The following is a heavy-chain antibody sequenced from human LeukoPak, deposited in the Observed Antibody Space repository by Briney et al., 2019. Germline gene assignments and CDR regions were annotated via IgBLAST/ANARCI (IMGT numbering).Heavy chain of an antibody. CDR2: IKSKTDGGAT. Sequence: GGSLRLSCAASGFTISNAWMSWVRQAPGKGLEWVGRIKSKTDGGATDYAAPVKGRFTISRDDSKNTLYLQMNSLKTEDTAVYYCTTEYYDFWSGYDAFDIWGQGTMVTVSS. D-gene: IGHD3-3*01. J-gene: IGHJ3*02. CDR1: GFTISNAW. V-gene: IGHV3-15*01. CDR3: TTEYYDFWSGYDAFDI.